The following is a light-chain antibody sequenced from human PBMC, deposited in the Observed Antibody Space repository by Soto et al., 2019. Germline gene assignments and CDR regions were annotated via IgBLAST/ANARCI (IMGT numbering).Light chain of an antibody. J-gene: IGLJ2*01. V-gene: IGLV4-60*03. CDR1: SRHSSYS. CDR3: ETWDSSTHKV. CDR2: LERSGSY. Sequence: QPVLTQSSSASASLGSSVKLTCTLSSRHSSYSIAWHQQQPGKAPRYLMRLERSGSYNKGSGVPDRFSGSSSGADRYLTISNLQSEDEADYYCETWDSSTHKVFGGGTKLTV.